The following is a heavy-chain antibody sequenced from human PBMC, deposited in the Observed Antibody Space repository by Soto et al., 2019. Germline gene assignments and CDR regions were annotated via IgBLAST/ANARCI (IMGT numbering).Heavy chain of an antibody. D-gene: IGHD3-10*01. CDR3: AKTSYGSGSYGPHYFDY. V-gene: IGHV5-51*01. CDR1: GYSFSSYW. J-gene: IGHJ4*02. Sequence: GESLKISCKGSGYSFSSYWIGWVRQMPGKGLEWMGIIYPGDSDTRYSPSFQGRFTISRDNSKNTLYLQMNSLRAEDTAVYYCAKTSYGSGSYGPHYFDYWGQGTLVTVSS. CDR2: IYPGDSDT.